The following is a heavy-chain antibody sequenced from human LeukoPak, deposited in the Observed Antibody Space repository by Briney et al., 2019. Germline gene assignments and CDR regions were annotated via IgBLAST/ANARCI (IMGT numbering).Heavy chain of an antibody. V-gene: IGHV3-21*01. J-gene: IGHJ4*02. Sequence: GGSLRLSCATYGFTLSSYSMNWVRQATGKGLEWVSSISSSSSYIYYADSVKGRFTISRDNAKNSLYLQMNSLRAEDTAVYYCARDIAAAGTSLDRWGQGTLVTVSS. CDR3: ARDIAAAGTSLDR. CDR1: GFTLSSYS. D-gene: IGHD6-13*01. CDR2: ISSSSSYI.